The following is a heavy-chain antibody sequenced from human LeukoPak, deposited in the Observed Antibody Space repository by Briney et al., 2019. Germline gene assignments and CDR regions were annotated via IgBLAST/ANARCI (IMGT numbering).Heavy chain of an antibody. Sequence: GASVKVSCKASGYTFTDYYIHWVRQAPGQGLEWMGWINPNSGGTKYAQNFQGRVTMIRDTSISTAYMELSRLRSDDTAVYYCARVAFSGSGTTSSFDYWGQGTLVTVSS. CDR1: GYTFTDYY. V-gene: IGHV1-2*02. CDR3: ARVAFSGSGTTSSFDY. J-gene: IGHJ4*02. D-gene: IGHD1-7*01. CDR2: INPNSGGT.